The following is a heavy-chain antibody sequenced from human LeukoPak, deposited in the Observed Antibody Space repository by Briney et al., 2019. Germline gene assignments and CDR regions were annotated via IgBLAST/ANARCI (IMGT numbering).Heavy chain of an antibody. J-gene: IGHJ4*02. Sequence: GGSLRLSCAASGFTFSSYAMYWVHQSPGKGLEWVAVISYDGSNKYYADSVKGRFTISRDNSKNTLYLQMNSLRAKDTAVYYCARDARTVGITMIVVGFDYWGQGTLVTVSS. CDR1: GFTFSSYA. V-gene: IGHV3-30*04. CDR3: ARDARTVGITMIVVGFDY. D-gene: IGHD3-22*01. CDR2: ISYDGSNK.